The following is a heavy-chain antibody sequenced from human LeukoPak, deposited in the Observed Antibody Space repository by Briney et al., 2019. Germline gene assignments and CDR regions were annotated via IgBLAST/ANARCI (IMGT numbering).Heavy chain of an antibody. CDR2: IYYRGST. D-gene: IGHD3-10*01. J-gene: IGHJ6*04. Sequence: SQTLSPTSTLSAGSTSSGGYYWSWTRQHPGKGLEWIAYIYYRGSTYYNPSLKGRVTISVDTPKNQFSLRLSPVTAADTAVYYCAGGPGVTMGRGALWARGYYGMDVWGKGTTVTVSS. CDR1: AGSTSSGGYY. CDR3: AGGPGVTMGRGALWARGYYGMDV. V-gene: IGHV4-31*03.